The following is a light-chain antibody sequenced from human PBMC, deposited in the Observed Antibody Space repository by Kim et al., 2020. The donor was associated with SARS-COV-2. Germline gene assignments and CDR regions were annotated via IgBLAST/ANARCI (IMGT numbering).Light chain of an antibody. CDR3: LQHNTYPWT. V-gene: IGKV1-17*01. J-gene: IGKJ1*01. CDR2: AAS. Sequence: SASVGCRVTVTCRASQGIRNDLGWYQQMPGKAPKRLIFAASNLEGGVPSRFSGSGFGTEFTLTISSLQPEDYATYYCLQHNTYPWTFGQGTKVEI. CDR1: QGIRND.